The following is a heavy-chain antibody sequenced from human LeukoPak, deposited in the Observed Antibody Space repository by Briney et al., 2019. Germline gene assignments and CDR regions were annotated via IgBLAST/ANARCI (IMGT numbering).Heavy chain of an antibody. D-gene: IGHD1-26*01. J-gene: IGHJ4*02. Sequence: GGSLRLSCAASGFTFSSYGMHWVRQAPGKGLEWVAVISYDGSNKYYADSVKGRFTISRDNSKNTLYLQMNSLRAEDTAVYYCARGMGSSRSSIDYWGQGTLVTVSS. CDR2: ISYDGSNK. CDR1: GFTFSSYG. CDR3: ARGMGSSRSSIDY. V-gene: IGHV3-30*03.